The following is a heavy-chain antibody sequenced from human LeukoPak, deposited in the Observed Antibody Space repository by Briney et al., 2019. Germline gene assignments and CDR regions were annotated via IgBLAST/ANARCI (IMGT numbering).Heavy chain of an antibody. V-gene: IGHV3-23*01. J-gene: IGHJ6*04. D-gene: IGHD3-10*02. CDR1: GFTFSTYA. CDR3: AELGITMIGGV. CDR2: ISGTGGST. Sequence: PGGSLRLSCAASGFTFSTYAMTWVRQAPGKGLEWVSLISGTGGSTYYADSVKGRFTISRDNSKNTLYLQMNSLRAEDTAVYYCAELGITMIGGVWGKGTTVTISS.